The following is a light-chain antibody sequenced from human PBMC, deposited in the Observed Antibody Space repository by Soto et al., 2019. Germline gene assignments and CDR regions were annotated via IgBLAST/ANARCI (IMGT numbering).Light chain of an antibody. CDR3: QQGYSTPPT. CDR2: AAS. Sequence: DIQMTQSPSSLSASIGDRVTITCRASRSISNYLNWYQQRPGKAPKLLISAASSLRSGVPSRFSGSGSGTDFTLTISSLQPEDFATYYCQQGYSTPPTFGLGTKVEIK. CDR1: RSISNY. J-gene: IGKJ1*01. V-gene: IGKV1-39*01.